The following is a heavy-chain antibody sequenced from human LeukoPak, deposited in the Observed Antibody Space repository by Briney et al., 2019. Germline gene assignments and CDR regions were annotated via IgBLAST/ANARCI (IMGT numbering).Heavy chain of an antibody. D-gene: IGHD2-8*01. CDR2: IRYDGSNK. V-gene: IGHV3-30*02. CDR3: AXDLXPNGPPGXFXI. J-gene: IGHJ3*02. Sequence: TGGSLRLSCAASGFTFSSYGMHWVRQAPGKGLEWVAFIRYDGSNKYYADSVKGRFTISRDNSKNTLCLQMNSLRAEDTAVYYCAXDLXPNGPPGXFXIWGQGTXVTVS. CDR1: GFTFSSYG.